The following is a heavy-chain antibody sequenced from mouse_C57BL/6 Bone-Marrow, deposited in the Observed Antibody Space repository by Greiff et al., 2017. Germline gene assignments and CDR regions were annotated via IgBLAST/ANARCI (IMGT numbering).Heavy chain of an antibody. CDR1: GYTFTSYW. J-gene: IGHJ2*01. CDR3: ARFFITTVVEGYFDY. V-gene: IGHV1-50*01. Sequence: QVQLQQPGAELVKPGASVKLSCKASGYTFTSYWMQWVKQRPGQGLEWIGEIDPSDSYTNYNQKFKGKATLTVDTSSSTAYMQLSSLTSEDSAVYSCARFFITTVVEGYFDYWGQGTTLTVSS. D-gene: IGHD1-1*01. CDR2: IDPSDSYT.